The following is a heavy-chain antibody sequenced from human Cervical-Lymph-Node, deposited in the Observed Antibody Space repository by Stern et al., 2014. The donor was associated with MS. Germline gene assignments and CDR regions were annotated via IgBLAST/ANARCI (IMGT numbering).Heavy chain of an antibody. CDR3: AVRYCSGGRCYSVPDV. CDR1: EYTHNNYL. CDR2: INPSGAT. V-gene: IGHV1-46*02. D-gene: IGHD2-15*01. J-gene: IGHJ6*02. Sequence: QVQLVQSGSEVKKPGASVKVSCKASEYTHNNYLIHWVRQAPGQRPDWMGVINPSGATNYAQKVQDRVTMTTDASPSTFYMELSRLRSEDTAVYYCAVRYCSGGRCYSVPDVWGQGTTVIVSS.